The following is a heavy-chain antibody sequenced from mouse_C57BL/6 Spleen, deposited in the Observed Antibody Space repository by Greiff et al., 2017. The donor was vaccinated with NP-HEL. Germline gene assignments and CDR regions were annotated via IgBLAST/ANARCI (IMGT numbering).Heavy chain of an antibody. CDR1: GYTFTSYW. D-gene: IGHD1-1*01. J-gene: IGHJ3*01. CDR3: ARGIYYYGSSPPWFAY. CDR2: IYPGSGST. Sequence: QVQLKQPGAELVKPGASVKMSCKASGYTFTSYWITWVKQRPGQGLEWIGDIYPGSGSTNYNEKFKSKATLTVDTSSSTAYMQLSSLTSEDSAVYYCARGIYYYGSSPPWFAYWGQGTLVTVSA. V-gene: IGHV1-55*01.